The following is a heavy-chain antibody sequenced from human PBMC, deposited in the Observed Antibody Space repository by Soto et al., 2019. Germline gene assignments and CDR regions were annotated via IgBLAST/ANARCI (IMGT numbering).Heavy chain of an antibody. Sequence: QVQLVQSGAEVKKPGSSVKVSCSASGVTFSSYAFTWVRQAPGQGLVWMGNIIPVFRTSTYAQRFQGRLTISADEYNKTVYMELRSVRSEDTAGYLCAKDVSWYGGGGESWGQGTLVIVSS. CDR3: AKDVSWYGGGGES. V-gene: IGHV1-69*18. CDR2: IIPVFRTS. D-gene: IGHD4-17*01. CDR1: GVTFSSYA. J-gene: IGHJ4*02.